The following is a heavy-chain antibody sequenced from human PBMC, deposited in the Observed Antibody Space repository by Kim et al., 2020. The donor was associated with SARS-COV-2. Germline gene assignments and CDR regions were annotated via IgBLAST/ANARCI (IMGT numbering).Heavy chain of an antibody. CDR2: INPTGDT. J-gene: IGHJ5*02. Sequence: ASVKVSCTASGFVFATSYMHWVRQAPGQGPEWMGVINPTGDTKFARKFLGRLSMTRDTSTSTVFMELSSLYFDDTAVYFCARDRGEGVTGPPNYWLDPWGQGTPVTVSA. CDR3: ARDRGEGVTGPPNYWLDP. CDR1: GFVFATSY. V-gene: IGHV1-46*01. D-gene: IGHD2-21*02.